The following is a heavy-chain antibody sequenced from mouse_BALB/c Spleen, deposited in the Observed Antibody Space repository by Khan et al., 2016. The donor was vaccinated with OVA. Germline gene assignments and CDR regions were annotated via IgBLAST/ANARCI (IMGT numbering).Heavy chain of an antibody. V-gene: IGHV1-4*01. CDR2: INPSIGYT. CDR1: GYTFTSYT. Sequence: QVQLQQSGAELARPGASVKMSCKASGYTFTSYTMHWIKQRPGQGLEWIGYINPSIGYTNYNQKFKDKATLTADKSSTTAYMQLSSLTSDDSAVYYCAREGAYYRNDGWCAYWGQGTLVTVSA. D-gene: IGHD2-14*01. J-gene: IGHJ3*01. CDR3: AREGAYYRNDGWCAY.